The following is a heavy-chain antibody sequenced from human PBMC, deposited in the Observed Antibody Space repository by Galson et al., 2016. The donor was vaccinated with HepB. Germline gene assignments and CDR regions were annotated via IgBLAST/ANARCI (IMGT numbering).Heavy chain of an antibody. CDR3: AKEAGASLVRGIIKYFSGMDV. V-gene: IGHV3-23*01. J-gene: IGHJ6*02. CDR2: ST. Sequence: STYYADSVKGRFTISRDNSKYTLSLQMNSLRAEDTAVYYCAKEAGASLVRGIIKYFSGMDVWGQGTTVTVSS. D-gene: IGHD3-10*01.